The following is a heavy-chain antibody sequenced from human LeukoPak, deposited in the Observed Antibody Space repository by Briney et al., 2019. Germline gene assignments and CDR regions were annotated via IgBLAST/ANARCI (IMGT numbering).Heavy chain of an antibody. CDR2: MSYSGDAI. J-gene: IGHJ4*02. CDR1: GFTFSTYE. Sequence: PGGSLRLSCAASGFTFSTYEMTWVRQAPGKGLESVSYMSYSGDAINYADSVKGRFTISRDNAKRSLFLQMNSLRAEDTAVYYCASTLWFRVNYWGQGTLVTVSS. V-gene: IGHV3-48*03. D-gene: IGHD3-10*01. CDR3: ASTLWFRVNY.